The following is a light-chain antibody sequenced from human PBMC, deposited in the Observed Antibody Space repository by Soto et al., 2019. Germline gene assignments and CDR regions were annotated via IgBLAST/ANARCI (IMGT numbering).Light chain of an antibody. CDR1: SSDVGGYNY. Sequence: QSALTQPASVSGSPGQSITISCTGTSSDVGGYNYVFWYQQHPGKAPKLMIYDVSNRPSGVSNRFSGSKSGNTASLTISGLQAEDEADYYCSSYTSSSTYVFGTETKLTVL. V-gene: IGLV2-14*01. J-gene: IGLJ1*01. CDR2: DVS. CDR3: SSYTSSSTYV.